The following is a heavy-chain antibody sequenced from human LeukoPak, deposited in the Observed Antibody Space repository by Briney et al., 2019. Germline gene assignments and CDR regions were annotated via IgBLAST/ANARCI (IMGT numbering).Heavy chain of an antibody. CDR3: ARQSNYYDSSGYYSPFDY. CDR1: GFTFSSYA. V-gene: IGHV3-23*01. Sequence: PGGSLRLSCAASGFTFSSYAMSWVHQAPGKGLEWVSAISGSGGSTYYADSVKGRFTISRDNSKNTLYLQMNSLRAEDTAVYYCARQSNYYDSSGYYSPFDYWGQGTLVTVSS. J-gene: IGHJ4*02. CDR2: ISGSGGST. D-gene: IGHD3-22*01.